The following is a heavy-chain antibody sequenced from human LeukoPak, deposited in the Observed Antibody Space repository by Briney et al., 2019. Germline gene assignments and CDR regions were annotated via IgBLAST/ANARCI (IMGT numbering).Heavy chain of an antibody. Sequence: GASVKVSCKASGYTFTSYYMHWVRQAPGQGLEWMGIINPSGGSTSYAQKFQGRVTMTRDTSTSTVYMELSSLRSEDTAVYYCATRGNQGHYYYCGMDVWGQGTTVTVSS. CDR3: ATRGNQGHYYYCGMDV. V-gene: IGHV1-46*01. D-gene: IGHD3-16*01. J-gene: IGHJ6*02. CDR2: INPSGGST. CDR1: GYTFTSYY.